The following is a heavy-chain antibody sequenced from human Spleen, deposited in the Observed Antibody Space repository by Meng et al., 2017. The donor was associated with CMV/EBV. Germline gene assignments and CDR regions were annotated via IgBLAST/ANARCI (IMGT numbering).Heavy chain of an antibody. J-gene: IGHJ3*02. CDR1: GFTFRRYA. Sequence: GESLKISCEASGFTFRRYAMNWVRQAPGKGLEWVSVIYSGGSTYYADSVKGRFTISRDNSKNTLYLQMNSLRAEDTAVYYCARDLLSAFDIWGQGTMVTVSS. CDR2: IYSGGST. CDR3: ARDLLSAFDI. V-gene: IGHV3-53*01.